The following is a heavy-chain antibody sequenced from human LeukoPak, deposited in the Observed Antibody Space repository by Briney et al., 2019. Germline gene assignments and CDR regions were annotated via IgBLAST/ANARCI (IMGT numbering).Heavy chain of an antibody. CDR2: FDPEDGET. CDR3: AAPSGSFLGYYYGMDV. J-gene: IGHJ6*02. CDR1: GYTLTELS. D-gene: IGHD1-26*01. Sequence: VASVKVSCKVSGYTLTELSMHWVRQAPGKGLEWMGGFDPEDGETLYAQRFQGRVTMTKDTSTDTVYMELSSLKSEDTAVYYCAAPSGSFLGYYYGMDVWGQGTTVTVSS. V-gene: IGHV1-24*01.